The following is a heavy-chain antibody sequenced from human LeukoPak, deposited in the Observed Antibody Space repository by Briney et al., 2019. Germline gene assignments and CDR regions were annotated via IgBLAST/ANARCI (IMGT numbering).Heavy chain of an antibody. J-gene: IGHJ4*02. D-gene: IGHD3-3*01. CDR2: ISAYNGNT. CDR3: ARDLGVGDTDF. Sequence: ASVKVSCKASGYTFTNYGFSCVRQAPGQGLEWMGWISAYNGNTNYAQKLQGRVTMTIDTSANTAYMELRSLRSDDTAVYYCARDLGVGDTDFWGQGTLVTVSS. CDR1: GYTFTNYG. V-gene: IGHV1-18*01.